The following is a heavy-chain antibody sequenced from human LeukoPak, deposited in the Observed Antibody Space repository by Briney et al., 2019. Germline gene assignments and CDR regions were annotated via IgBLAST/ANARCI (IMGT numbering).Heavy chain of an antibody. J-gene: IGHJ4*02. Sequence: PGRSLRLSCAASGFTFSPYAMHWVRQAPGKGLEWVAVISYDGSNKYYADSVKGRFTISRDNSKNTLFLQMNSLRAGDSAVYYCAREDYYFDYWGQGTLVTVSS. CDR2: ISYDGSNK. V-gene: IGHV3-30*04. CDR1: GFTFSPYA. D-gene: IGHD3/OR15-3a*01. CDR3: AREDYYFDY.